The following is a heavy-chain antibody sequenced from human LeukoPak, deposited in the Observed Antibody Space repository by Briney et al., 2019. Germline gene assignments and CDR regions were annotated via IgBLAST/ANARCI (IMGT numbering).Heavy chain of an antibody. CDR3: AKLPSSTNYDFWSGYRSDYYYYYGMDV. CDR1: GFTFSSYA. J-gene: IGHJ6*02. D-gene: IGHD3-3*01. CDR2: ISGSGGST. V-gene: IGHV3-23*01. Sequence: GGSLRLSCAASGFTFSSYAMSWVRQAPGKGLEWVSAISGSGGSTYYADSVKGRFTISRDNSKNTLYLQMNSLRAEDTAVYYCAKLPSSTNYDFWSGYRSDYYYYYGMDVWGQGTTVTVSS.